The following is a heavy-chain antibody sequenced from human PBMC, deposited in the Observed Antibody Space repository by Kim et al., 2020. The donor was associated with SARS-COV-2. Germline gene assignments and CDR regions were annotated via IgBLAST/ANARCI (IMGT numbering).Heavy chain of an antibody. J-gene: IGHJ6*02. Sequence: GGSLRLSCAASGFTFSRYGMHWVRQAPGKGLEWVAVISYDGSNKYYADSVKGRFTISRDNSKNTLYLQMNSLRAEDTAVYYCAKDGGYCSGGSCQRIYYYYYGMDVWGQGTTGTVSS. CDR1: GFTFSRYG. CDR2: ISYDGSNK. D-gene: IGHD2-15*01. V-gene: IGHV3-30*18. CDR3: AKDGGYCSGGSCQRIYYYYYGMDV.